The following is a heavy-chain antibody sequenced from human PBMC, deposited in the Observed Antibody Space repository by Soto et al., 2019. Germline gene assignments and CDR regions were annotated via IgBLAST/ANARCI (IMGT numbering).Heavy chain of an antibody. CDR1: GFTFSNYG. J-gene: IGHJ6*02. CDR3: AKSRDAYNFYFYYGMDV. CDR2: ILYDGSNK. V-gene: IGHV3-30*18. Sequence: GGSLRLSCVASGFTFSNYGMHWGRQTPGKGLEWVALILYDGSNKYYADSVKGRFTISRDNSKNTLYLQVSSLRAEDTAVYYCAKSRDAYNFYFYYGMDVWGQGTSVTVSS. D-gene: IGHD1-1*01.